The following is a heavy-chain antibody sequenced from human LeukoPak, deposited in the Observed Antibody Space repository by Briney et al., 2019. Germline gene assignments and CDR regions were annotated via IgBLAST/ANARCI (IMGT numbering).Heavy chain of an antibody. CDR3: AKSGAVYGDHDY. CDR2: ISSSGGST. J-gene: IGHJ4*02. V-gene: IGHV3-23*01. D-gene: IGHD4-17*01. Sequence: PGGSLRLSCAASGFTFSSYGMSWVRQAPGKGLEWVSAISSSGGSTFYADSVKGRFTISRDNSKSTLYLQMNSLRAEDMAVYYCAKSGAVYGDHDYWGQGTLVTVSS. CDR1: GFTFSSYG.